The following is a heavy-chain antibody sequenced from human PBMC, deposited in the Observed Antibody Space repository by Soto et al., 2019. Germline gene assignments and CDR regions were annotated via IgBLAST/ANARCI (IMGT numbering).Heavy chain of an antibody. J-gene: IGHJ5*02. CDR1: GGSISSYY. D-gene: IGHD1-26*01. CDR3: ARDRGSHNWFDP. V-gene: IGHV4-59*01. Sequence: PSETLSLTCSVSGGSISSYYWSWIRQPPGKGLEWIGYIYYSGSTNYNPSLKSRVTISVDTSKNQFSLKLSSVTAADTAVYYCARDRGSHNWFDPWGQGTLVTVSS. CDR2: IYYSGST.